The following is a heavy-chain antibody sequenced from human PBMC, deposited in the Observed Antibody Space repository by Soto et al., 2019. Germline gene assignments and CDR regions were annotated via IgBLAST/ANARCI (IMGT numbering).Heavy chain of an antibody. J-gene: IGHJ5*02. CDR1: GFSSSNYW. Sequence: SLRLSCAASGFSSSNYWMHWFRQAPGKGLMWVSRINTDGSRTTYADSVKGRFAISRDNAKNTVYLQMNSLRAEDTAVYYCARVKSGSYDWFDPWGQGTLVTVSS. CDR3: ARVKSGSYDWFDP. V-gene: IGHV3-74*03. CDR2: INTDGSRT. D-gene: IGHD3-10*01.